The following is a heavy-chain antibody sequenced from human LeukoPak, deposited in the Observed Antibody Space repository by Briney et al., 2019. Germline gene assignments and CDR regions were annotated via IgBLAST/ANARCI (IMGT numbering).Heavy chain of an antibody. Sequence: SGTLSLTCTVPGGSISSSSYYWGWGRQPPGKGREWIGSIYYSGSTYYNQSLKSRVTISVDTSKNQFSLKLSSVTAADTAVYYCARGEAQWVPQGGWFDPGGKGTLGTVSA. CDR2: IYYSGST. D-gene: IGHD6-19*01. J-gene: IGHJ5*02. V-gene: IGHV4-39*01. CDR1: GGSISSSSYY. CDR3: ARGEAQWVPQGGWFDP.